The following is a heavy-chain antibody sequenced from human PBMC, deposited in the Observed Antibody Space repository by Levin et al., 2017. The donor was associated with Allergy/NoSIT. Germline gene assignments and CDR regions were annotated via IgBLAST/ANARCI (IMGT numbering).Heavy chain of an antibody. CDR2: ISSSGNTI. CDR3: ASIHGSGPSDPFDI. D-gene: IGHD3-10*01. Sequence: PGGSLRLSCAASGFSFRDYYMGWIRQAPGKGLKWLSYISSSGNTIYYADSVKGRFTISRDNAKNSLFLQMNSLRAEDTALYYCASIHGSGPSDPFDIWGQGTMVTVSS. V-gene: IGHV3-11*01. CDR1: GFSFRDYY. J-gene: IGHJ3*02.